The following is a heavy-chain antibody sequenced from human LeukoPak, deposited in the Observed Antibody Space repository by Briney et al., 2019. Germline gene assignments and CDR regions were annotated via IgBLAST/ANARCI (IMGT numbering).Heavy chain of an antibody. Sequence: ASVKVSCKASGYTFTSYYMHWVRQAPGQGLEWMGWIKPNSGGTKYAQKFRGRVTMTRDTSISTIYMELSRLTSDDTAVYYCARSEVATLRDWGQGTLVTVSS. CDR3: ARSEVATLRD. J-gene: IGHJ4*02. D-gene: IGHD5-24*01. CDR1: GYTFTSYY. V-gene: IGHV1-2*02. CDR2: IKPNSGGT.